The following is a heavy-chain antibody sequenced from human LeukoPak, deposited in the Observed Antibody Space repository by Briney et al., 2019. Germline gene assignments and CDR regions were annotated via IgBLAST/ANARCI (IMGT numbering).Heavy chain of an antibody. J-gene: IGHJ5*02. V-gene: IGHV4-38-2*02. Sequence: PSETLSLTCTVSGYSISSGYYWSWIRQPPGKGLEWIGEINHSGSTNYNPSLKSRVTISVDTSKNQFSLKLSSVTAADTAVYYCARERMTMIVVVIRRSNWFDPWGQGTLVTVSS. CDR2: INHSGST. CDR1: GYSISSGYY. CDR3: ARERMTMIVVVIRRSNWFDP. D-gene: IGHD3-22*01.